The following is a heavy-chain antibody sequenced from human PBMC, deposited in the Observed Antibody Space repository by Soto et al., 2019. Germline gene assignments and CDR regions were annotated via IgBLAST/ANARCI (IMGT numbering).Heavy chain of an antibody. J-gene: IGHJ4*02. Sequence: PSETLSLTCTVSGGSISSGGYYWSWICQHPGKGLEWIGYIYYSGSTYYNPSLKSRVTISVDTSKNQFSLKLSSVTAADTAVYYCARDRLGAMASFDYWGQGTLVTVSS. D-gene: IGHD1-26*01. CDR3: ARDRLGAMASFDY. CDR1: GGSISSGGYY. CDR2: IYYSGST. V-gene: IGHV4-31*03.